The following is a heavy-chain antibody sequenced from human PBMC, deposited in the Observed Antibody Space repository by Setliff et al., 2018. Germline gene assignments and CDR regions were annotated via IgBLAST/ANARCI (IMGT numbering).Heavy chain of an antibody. J-gene: IGHJ4*02. D-gene: IGHD3-3*01. CDR2: RHDNGER. Sequence: SETLSLTCTVSPGSISRHYWSWFRQAPGKGLEWIGYRHDNGERDYNPSLGSRVTISVDTSKNQFSLMLTSVTAADTAVYYCARAHEFWSGPAPFDYWGQGTLVTVSS. CDR1: PGSISRHY. CDR3: ARAHEFWSGPAPFDY. V-gene: IGHV4-59*11.